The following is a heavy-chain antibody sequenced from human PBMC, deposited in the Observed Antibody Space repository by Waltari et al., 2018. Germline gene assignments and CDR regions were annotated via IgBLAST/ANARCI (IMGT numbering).Heavy chain of an antibody. Sequence: QVQLVQSGAEVKKPGASVKVSCKASGYTFTSYYMHWVRQAPGQGLEWMGIINPSGGSTSYAQKFQGRVTMTRDTSTSTVYMELSSLRSEDTAVYYCARDTYYYGSGSYYSLIGNYFDYWGQGTLVTVSS. CDR1: GYTFTSYY. J-gene: IGHJ4*02. CDR2: INPSGGST. D-gene: IGHD3-10*01. V-gene: IGHV1-46*01. CDR3: ARDTYYYGSGSYYSLIGNYFDY.